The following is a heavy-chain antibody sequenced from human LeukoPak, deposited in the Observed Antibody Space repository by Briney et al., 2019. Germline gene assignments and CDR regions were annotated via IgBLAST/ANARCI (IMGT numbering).Heavy chain of an antibody. D-gene: IGHD2-21*02. CDR3: ARVVLDDFAGWFDP. J-gene: IGHJ5*02. CDR1: GGSISSYY. Sequence: SETLSLTCTVSGGSISSYYWSWIRQPAGKGLEWIGRIYTSGSTNYNPSLKSRVTISVDTSKNQFSLKLSSVTAADTAVYYCARVVLDDFAGWFDPWGQGTLVTVSS. V-gene: IGHV4-4*07. CDR2: IYTSGST.